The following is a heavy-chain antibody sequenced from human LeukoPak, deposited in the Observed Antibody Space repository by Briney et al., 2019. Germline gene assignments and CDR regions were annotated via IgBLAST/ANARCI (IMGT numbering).Heavy chain of an antibody. D-gene: IGHD1-26*01. Sequence: PSETLSLTCTASGESISGFYWNWIRQPPGKGLEWIGYIYYSGSTNYNLSLKSRVTISIDTSKNQFYLKLNSVTAGDTAVYYCARHQWVPAYDIWGQGTMVTVSS. CDR1: GESISGFY. J-gene: IGHJ3*02. CDR3: ARHQWVPAYDI. V-gene: IGHV4-59*08. CDR2: IYYSGST.